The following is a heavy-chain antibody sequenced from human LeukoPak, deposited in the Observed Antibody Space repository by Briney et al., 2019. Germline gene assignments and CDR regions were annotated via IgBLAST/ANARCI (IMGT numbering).Heavy chain of an antibody. D-gene: IGHD3-10*01. Sequence: GGSLGLSCAASGFTFSIYAMSWVRQAPGKGLEWVSSISSSSSSIYYADSMKGRFTISRDNAKNSLYLQMNSLRAEDTAVYYCAKSFWWFGEFSPFDYWGQGTLVTVSS. V-gene: IGHV3-21*01. CDR3: AKSFWWFGEFSPFDY. CDR2: ISSSSSSI. J-gene: IGHJ4*02. CDR1: GFTFSIYA.